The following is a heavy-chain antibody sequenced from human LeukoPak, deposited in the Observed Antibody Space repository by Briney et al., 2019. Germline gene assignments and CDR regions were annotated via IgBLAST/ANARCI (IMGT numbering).Heavy chain of an antibody. J-gene: IGHJ5*02. Sequence: GGSLRLSCEASGFTFSSYSMNWVRQAPGKGLEWVSSIISSSSYMYYADSVKGRFTISRDNAENSLYLQMNSLRAEDTAVYYCARDLGGYCSSTSCYLGWFDTWGQGTLVTVSS. CDR2: IISSSSYM. CDR1: GFTFSSYS. CDR3: ARDLGGYCSSTSCYLGWFDT. V-gene: IGHV3-21*01. D-gene: IGHD2-2*01.